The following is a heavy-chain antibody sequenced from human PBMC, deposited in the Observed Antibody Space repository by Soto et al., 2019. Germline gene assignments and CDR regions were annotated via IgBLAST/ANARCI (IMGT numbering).Heavy chain of an antibody. CDR1: GGSISSGGYY. V-gene: IGHV4-31*03. J-gene: IGHJ5*02. Sequence: QVQLQESGPGLVKPSQTLSLTCTVSGGSISSGGYYWSWIRQHPGKGLEWIGYIYYSGSTYYNPTLNSRVTISVDTPKHQFSLKLSSVTAADTAVYYCARVGGINWFDPWGQGTLVTVSS. CDR3: ARVGGINWFDP. CDR2: IYYSGST. D-gene: IGHD1-20*01.